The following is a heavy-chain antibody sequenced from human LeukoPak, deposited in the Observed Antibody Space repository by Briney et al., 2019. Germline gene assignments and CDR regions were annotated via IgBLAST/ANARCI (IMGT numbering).Heavy chain of an antibody. V-gene: IGHV3-21*01. J-gene: IGHJ4*02. D-gene: IGHD2-2*01. CDR1: GFTFGSYS. CDR2: ISSSSSYI. Sequence: GGSLRLSCAASGFTFGSYSMNWVRQAPGKGLEWVSSISSSSSYIYYADSVKGRFTISRDNAKNSLYLQMNSLRAEDTAVYYCARARDIVVVPAFDYWGQGTLVTVSS. CDR3: ARARDIVVVPAFDY.